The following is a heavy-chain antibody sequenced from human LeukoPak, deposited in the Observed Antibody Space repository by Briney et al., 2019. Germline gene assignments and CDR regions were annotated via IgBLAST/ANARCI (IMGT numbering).Heavy chain of an antibody. CDR3: ARVQGRRDYGWFDP. CDR2: IYYSGST. Sequence: PSETLSLTCTVSGGSISSYYWSWIRQPPGKGLEWIGYIYYSGSTNYNPSLKCRVTISVDTSKNQFSLKLSSVTAADTAVYYCARVQGRRDYGWFDPWGQGTLVTVSS. CDR1: GGSISSYY. J-gene: IGHJ5*02. D-gene: IGHD4-17*01. V-gene: IGHV4-59*01.